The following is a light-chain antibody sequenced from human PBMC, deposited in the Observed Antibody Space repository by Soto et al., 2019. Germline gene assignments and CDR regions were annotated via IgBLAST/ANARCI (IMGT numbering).Light chain of an antibody. CDR2: NVS. V-gene: IGLV2-11*01. Sequence: QSALTQPRSVSGSPGQSVTISCTGTSSDVGAYNYVSWYQQHPGKAPKLMTYNVSKRPSGVPDRFSGSKSGNTASLTISGLXAEDEADYYCCSYADNYSYVFGTGTKV. CDR3: CSYADNYSYV. CDR1: SSDVGAYNY. J-gene: IGLJ1*01.